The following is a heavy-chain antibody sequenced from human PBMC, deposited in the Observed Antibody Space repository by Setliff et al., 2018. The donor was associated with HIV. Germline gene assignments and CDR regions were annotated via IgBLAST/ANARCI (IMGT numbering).Heavy chain of an antibody. D-gene: IGHD3-22*01. V-gene: IGHV4-31*03. J-gene: IGHJ4*02. CDR3: AILQGYSYDSNGYYYFDY. CDR2: IYYSGST. CDR1: GGSISSGGYY. Sequence: SETLSLTCTVSGGSISSGGYYWSWIRQHPGKGLEWIGYIYYSGSTYYNPSLKSRVTISVDTSKNQFSLKLSSVTAADTAVYFCAILQGYSYDSNGYYYFDYWGQGTLVTVSS.